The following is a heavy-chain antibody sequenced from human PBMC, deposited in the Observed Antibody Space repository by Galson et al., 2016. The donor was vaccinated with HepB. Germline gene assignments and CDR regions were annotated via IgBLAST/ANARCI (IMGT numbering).Heavy chain of an antibody. CDR1: GFTFSNYA. CDR3: AKDHRIQSWLFGRLWVDY. V-gene: IGHV3-23*01. D-gene: IGHD3-22*01. J-gene: IGHJ4*02. CDR2: ISGSGGST. Sequence: SLRLSCAASGFTFSNYAMNWVRLAPGKGLEWVSIISGSGGSTFYADSVKGRFTISRDNSKNTLYLEMNSLRAEDTAIYYLAKDHRIQSWLFGRLWVDYWGQGILGTGSS.